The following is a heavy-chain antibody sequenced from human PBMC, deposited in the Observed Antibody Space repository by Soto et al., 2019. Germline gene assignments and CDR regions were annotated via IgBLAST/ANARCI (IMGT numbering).Heavy chain of an antibody. CDR1: GASINSNTFF. J-gene: IGHJ3*02. D-gene: IGHD2-2*01. V-gene: IGHV4-39*01. CDR3: VRSYRPGLPDNTPMRTFDI. Sequence: KPSETLSLTCSFSGASINSNTFFWGWVRQSPGKGLEWIGDIYYTGPTNYNPSLASRVTISIDTISNQFFLRLSAVTAADTGIYYCVRSYRPGLPDNTPMRTFDIWGPGTRVTVSS. CDR2: IYYTGPT.